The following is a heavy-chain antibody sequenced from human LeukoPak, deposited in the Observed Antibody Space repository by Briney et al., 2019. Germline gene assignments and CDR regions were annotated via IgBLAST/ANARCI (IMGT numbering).Heavy chain of an antibody. D-gene: IGHD5-18*01. CDR2: IYYSGNT. CDR1: GGSISSNSYF. Sequence: AETLSLTCTVSGGSISSNSYFWGWIRQPPGKGLEWIGTIYYSGNTYHNPSLRSRVTISVETSKNQFSLKLSSVTAAATAVYYCARLGTAMVLIDYWGQGTLVTVSS. CDR3: ARLGTAMVLIDY. V-gene: IGHV4-39*01. J-gene: IGHJ4*02.